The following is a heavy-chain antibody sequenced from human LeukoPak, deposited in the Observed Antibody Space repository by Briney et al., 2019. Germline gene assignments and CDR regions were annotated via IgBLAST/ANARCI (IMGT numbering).Heavy chain of an antibody. J-gene: IGHJ2*01. CDR2: IKPSGSEK. CDR3: ARAGYDFWSGYYNWCFDL. V-gene: IGHV3-7*01. CDR1: GFTFSNYW. Sequence: GGSLRLSCEGSGFTFSNYWMTWVRQAPEKGLEWVANIKPSGSEKHYADSVEGRFTISRDNAKNSLYLQMNSLRAEDTAVYYCARAGYDFWSGYYNWCFDLWGRGTLVTVSS. D-gene: IGHD3-3*01.